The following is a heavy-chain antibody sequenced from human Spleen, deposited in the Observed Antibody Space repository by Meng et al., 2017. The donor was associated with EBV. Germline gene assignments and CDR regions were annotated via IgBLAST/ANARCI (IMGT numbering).Heavy chain of an antibody. CDR3: TRNHGYVAY. CDR2: ISYDGSNK. V-gene: IGHV3-30-3*01. J-gene: IGHJ4*02. CDR1: GFTFNNYA. Sequence: QGQLVESGGGVVQPGRSLRLSCAASGFTFNNYAMHWVRQAPGKGLEWVALISYDGSNKYYADSVKGRFTISRDNAKNSVYLQMNSLRAEDTAVYYCTRNHGYVAYWGQGALVTVSS. D-gene: IGHD5-24*01.